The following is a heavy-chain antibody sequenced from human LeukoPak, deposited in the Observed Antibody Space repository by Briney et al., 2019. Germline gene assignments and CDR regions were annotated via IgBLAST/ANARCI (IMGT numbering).Heavy chain of an antibody. CDR1: GLTFTSYT. CDR3: ASLGYSLDY. Sequence: GGSLRLSCAASGLTFTSYTMNWVRQAPGKALQCVSSISVTSTYIHYADSVKGRFTISRDNAKNSLYLQLNNLRAEDTAVYYCASLGYSLDYWGQGTLVTVSS. J-gene: IGHJ4*02. D-gene: IGHD5-18*01. V-gene: IGHV3-21*01. CDR2: ISVTSTYI.